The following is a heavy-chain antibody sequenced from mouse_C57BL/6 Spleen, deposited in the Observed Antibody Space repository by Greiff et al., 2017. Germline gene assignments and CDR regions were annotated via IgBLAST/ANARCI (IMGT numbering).Heavy chain of an antibody. CDR2: ISDGGSYT. Sequence: EVMLVESGGGLVKPGGSLKLSCAASGFTFSSYAMSWVRQTPEKRLEWVATISDGGSYTYYPDNVKGRFTIARDNAKNNLYLQMRHLKSEDTAMYYCASYGSSYWFAYWGQGTLVTVSA. D-gene: IGHD1-1*01. CDR1: GFTFSSYA. J-gene: IGHJ3*01. CDR3: ASYGSSYWFAY. V-gene: IGHV5-4*03.